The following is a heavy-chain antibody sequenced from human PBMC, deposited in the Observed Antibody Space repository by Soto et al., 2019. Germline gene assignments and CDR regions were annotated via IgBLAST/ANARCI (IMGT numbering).Heavy chain of an antibody. J-gene: IGHJ4*02. D-gene: IGHD5-18*01. CDR3: ARGRDTSHPGDFDI. CDR1: GFAFNIYG. CDR2: IWYDGTYK. Sequence: QEQLVQSGGGVVQPGRSLRLSCEASGFAFNIYGLHWVRQVPGKGLEWVAVIWYDGTYKYYGDSVKGRFTISRDNYKNTLFLQMNSLRVEDTAVYYCARGRDTSHPGDFDIWGQGALVTVSS. V-gene: IGHV3-33*01.